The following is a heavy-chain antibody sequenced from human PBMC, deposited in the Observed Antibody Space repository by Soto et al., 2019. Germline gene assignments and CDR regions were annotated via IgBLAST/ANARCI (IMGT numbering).Heavy chain of an antibody. D-gene: IGHD5-18*01. CDR3: ARVRGYSYGYTPYYYYGMDV. Sequence: EVQLVESGGGLVQPGGSLRLSCAASGFTFSSYWMSWVRQAPGKGLEWVANIKQDGSEKYYVDSVKGRFTISRDNAKNSLYLQMNSLRAEDTAVYYCARVRGYSYGYTPYYYYGMDVWGQGTTVTVFS. V-gene: IGHV3-7*03. CDR2: IKQDGSEK. CDR1: GFTFSSYW. J-gene: IGHJ6*02.